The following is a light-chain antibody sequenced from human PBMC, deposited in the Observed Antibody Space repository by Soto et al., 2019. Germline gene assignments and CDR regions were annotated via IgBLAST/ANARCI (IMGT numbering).Light chain of an antibody. CDR2: EVS. Sequence: QSALTQPASVSGSPGQSITISCTGTSSDVGFSKYVFWFQQHPGKAPKLIISEVSNRPSGVSDRFSGSRSANTASLTISGLQAEDEADYYCSSFTSSDTDVFGTETKLPVL. CDR1: SSDVGFSKY. V-gene: IGLV2-14*03. CDR3: SSFTSSDTDV. J-gene: IGLJ1*01.